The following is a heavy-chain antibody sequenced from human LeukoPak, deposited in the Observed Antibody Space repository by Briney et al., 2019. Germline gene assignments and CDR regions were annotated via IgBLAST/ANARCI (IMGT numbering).Heavy chain of an antibody. J-gene: IGHJ4*02. Sequence: SVKVSCKASGGTFSSYAISWVRQAPGQGLEWMGGIIPIFGTANYAQKFQGRVTMTTDTSTSTAYMELSRLRSDDTAVYYCARDLFGGYDLTYWGQGTLVTVSS. CDR2: IIPIFGTA. D-gene: IGHD5-12*01. CDR1: GGTFSSYA. V-gene: IGHV1-69*05. CDR3: ARDLFGGYDLTY.